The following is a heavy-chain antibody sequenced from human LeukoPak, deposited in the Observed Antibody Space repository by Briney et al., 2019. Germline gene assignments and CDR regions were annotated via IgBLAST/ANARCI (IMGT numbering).Heavy chain of an antibody. D-gene: IGHD7-27*01. J-gene: IGHJ4*02. Sequence: ATAKVSCKASGYIFSTYGISWVRQAPGQGLEWMGWINSRNGYTQYARKFQGRFTMTTDTSAGTAFMEVRSLRSGDTAVYYCTRGENWVHDYWGQGTLVTVSS. V-gene: IGHV1-18*04. CDR3: TRGENWVHDY. CDR2: INSRNGYT. CDR1: GYIFSTYG.